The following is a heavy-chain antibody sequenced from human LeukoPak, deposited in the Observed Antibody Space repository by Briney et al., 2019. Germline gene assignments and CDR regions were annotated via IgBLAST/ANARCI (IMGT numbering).Heavy chain of an antibody. V-gene: IGHV3-74*01. J-gene: IGHJ4*02. CDR1: GFTFSRYW. CDR3: ARKPLSGGYGGTIDY. CDR2: INPDGSTT. D-gene: IGHD5-12*01. Sequence: GESLRLSCAASGFTFSRYWIHWVRQAPGKGLEWVSRINPDGSTTTYADSVKGRFTISRDNAKNTLYLRMNSLRAEDTAIYYCARKPLSGGYGGTIDYWGQGTLVTVSS.